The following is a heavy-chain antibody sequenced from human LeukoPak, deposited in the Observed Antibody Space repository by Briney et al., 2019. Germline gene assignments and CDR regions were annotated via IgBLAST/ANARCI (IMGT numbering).Heavy chain of an antibody. V-gene: IGHV3-21*01. D-gene: IGHD3-3*01. Sequence: PGGSLRLSCAASGFTFSSYSMNWVRQAPGKGLEWVSSISSSSSYIYYADSVKGRFTISRDNAKNSLYLQMNSLRAEDTAVYYCAKASSITIFGVASDDAFDIWGQGTMVTVSS. CDR3: AKASSITIFGVASDDAFDI. CDR1: GFTFSSYS. CDR2: ISSSSSYI. J-gene: IGHJ3*02.